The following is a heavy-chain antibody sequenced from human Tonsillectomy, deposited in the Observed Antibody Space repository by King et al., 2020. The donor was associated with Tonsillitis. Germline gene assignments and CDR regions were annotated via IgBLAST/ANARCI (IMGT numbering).Heavy chain of an antibody. D-gene: IGHD1-26*01. J-gene: IGHJ4*02. CDR1: GYTFTNYG. CDR3: AREGGSGGDF. V-gene: IGHV1-18*04. CDR2: ISAYNGNT. Sequence: VQLVQSGAEVKRPGASVKVSCKTSGYTFTNYGISWVRQAPGQGLEWMGWISAYNGNTNYAQRLQDRVTMTTDTSTRTAYMELRSLRFDDTTVYYCAREGGSGGDFWGQGTLVTVSS.